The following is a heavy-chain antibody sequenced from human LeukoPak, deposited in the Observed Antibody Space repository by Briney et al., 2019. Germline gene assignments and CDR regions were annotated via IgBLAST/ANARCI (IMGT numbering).Heavy chain of an antibody. V-gene: IGHV3-74*03. J-gene: IGHJ4*02. CDR2: ISTDGSST. CDR1: GFTFSNYW. CDR3: ARDRYCTTTRCSDY. D-gene: IGHD2-2*01. Sequence: PGGSLRLSCAASGFTFSNYWMHWVRQAPGKGLVWDSRISTDGSSTTYADSVKGRFTISRDNAKNTLYLEMNSLRAEDTAVYYCARDRYCTTTRCSDYWGQGTLVTVSS.